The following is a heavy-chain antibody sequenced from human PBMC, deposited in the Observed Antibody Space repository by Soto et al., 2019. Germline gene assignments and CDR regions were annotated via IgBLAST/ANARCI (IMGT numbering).Heavy chain of an antibody. J-gene: IGHJ4*02. CDR1: GYTFTSYG. Sequence: QVQLVQSGAEVKKPGASVKVSCKASGYTFTSYGISWERQAPGQGLEWMGWISSYNGDTNYAQKLQGRVTMTTDTSTSTAYMELRSLRSDDTAMYYCARDLNTRSYYNYWGQGSLVTVSS. CDR3: ARDLNTRSYYNY. V-gene: IGHV1-18*04. D-gene: IGHD1-26*01. CDR2: ISSYNGDT.